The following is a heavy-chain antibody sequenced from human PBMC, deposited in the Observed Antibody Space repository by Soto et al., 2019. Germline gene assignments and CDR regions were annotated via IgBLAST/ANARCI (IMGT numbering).Heavy chain of an antibody. CDR2: IYWNDDK. CDR3: ANSSKVVPAASKWFDP. J-gene: IGHJ5*02. Sequence: SGPTLVNPTQTLTLTCTFSGFSLSTSGVGVGWIRQPPGKALEWLALIYWNDDKRYSPSLKSRLTITKDTSKNQVVLTMTNMDPVDTATYYCANSSKVVPAASKWFDPWGQGTLVTVSS. V-gene: IGHV2-5*01. CDR1: GFSLSTSGVG. D-gene: IGHD2-2*01.